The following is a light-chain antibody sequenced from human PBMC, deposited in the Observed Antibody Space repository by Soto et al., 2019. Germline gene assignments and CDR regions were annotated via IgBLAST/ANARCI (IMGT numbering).Light chain of an antibody. V-gene: IGKV3D-20*02. J-gene: IGKJ5*01. CDR2: GAS. Sequence: EIVMTQSPATLSVSPGERATLSCRASQSVSSSYLAWYQKKPGQAPRLLIYGASSRATGIPDRFSGSGSGTDFTLTISRLEPEDFALYYCQQRSNWPITFGQGTRLEIK. CDR3: QQRSNWPIT. CDR1: QSVSSSY.